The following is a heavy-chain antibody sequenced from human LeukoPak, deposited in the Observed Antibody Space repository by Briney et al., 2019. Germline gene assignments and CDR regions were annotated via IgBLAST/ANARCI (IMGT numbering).Heavy chain of an antibody. CDR2: ISAYNGNT. D-gene: IGHD3-22*01. CDR3: ARGSYDSSGYYYNWFDP. CDR1: GYTFTSYG. Sequence: ASVKVSCKASGYTFTSYGISWVRQAPGQGLEWMAWISAYNGNTNYAQKLQGRVTMTTDTSTSTAYMELRSLRSDDTAVYYCARGSYDSSGYYYNWFDPWGQGTLVTVSS. V-gene: IGHV1-18*01. J-gene: IGHJ5*02.